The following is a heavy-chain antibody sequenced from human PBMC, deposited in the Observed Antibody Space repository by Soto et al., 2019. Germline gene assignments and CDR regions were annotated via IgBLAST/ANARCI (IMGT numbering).Heavy chain of an antibody. D-gene: IGHD3-16*02. CDR2: IYPGDSDT. CDR1: GYSFTSYW. CDR3: ARSQGGAYVWGSYRNHDAFDV. V-gene: IGHV5-51*01. Sequence: LRESLKISCKGSGYSFTSYWIGWVRQMPGKGLEWMGIIYPGDSDTRYSPSFQGQVTISADKSISTAYLQWSSLKASDTAMYYCARSQGGAYVWGSYRNHDAFDVWGQGTMVTVSS. J-gene: IGHJ3*01.